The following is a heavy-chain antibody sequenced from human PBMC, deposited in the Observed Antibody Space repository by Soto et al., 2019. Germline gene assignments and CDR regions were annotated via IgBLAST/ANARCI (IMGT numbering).Heavy chain of an antibody. CDR1: GFSLSNARMG. CDR3: ARMGHYDFWSGYYFDY. Sequence: SGPTLVNPTETLTLTCTVSGFSLSNARMGVSWIRQPPGKALEWLAHIFSNDEKSYSTSLKSRLTISKDTSKSQVVLTMTNMDPVDTATYYCARMGHYDFWSGYYFDYWGQGTLVTVPQ. CDR2: IFSNDEK. V-gene: IGHV2-26*01. D-gene: IGHD3-3*01. J-gene: IGHJ4*02.